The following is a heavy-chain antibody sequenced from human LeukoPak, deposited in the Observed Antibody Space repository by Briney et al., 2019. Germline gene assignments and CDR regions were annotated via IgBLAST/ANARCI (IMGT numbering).Heavy chain of an antibody. CDR3: ARAIKWIQLWSDY. J-gene: IGHJ4*02. D-gene: IGHD5-18*01. CDR1: GYTFTGYY. Sequence: ASVKVSCKASGYTFTGYYMHWVRQAPGQGLEWMGWINPNSGGTNYAQKFQDRVSMTRDTSISTAYMQLSRLRSDDTAVYYCARAIKWIQLWSDYWGQGTLVTVSS. CDR2: INPNSGGT. V-gene: IGHV1-2*02.